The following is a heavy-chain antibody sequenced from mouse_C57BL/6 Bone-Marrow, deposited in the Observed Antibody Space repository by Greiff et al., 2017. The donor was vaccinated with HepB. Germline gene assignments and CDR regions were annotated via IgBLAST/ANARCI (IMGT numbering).Heavy chain of an antibody. CDR3: ARNYDGYYRGYYYAMDY. J-gene: IGHJ4*01. CDR1: GYTFTSYW. Sequence: VQLQQPGAELVMPGASVKLSCKASGYTFTSYWMHWVKQRPGQGLEWIGEIDPSDSYTNYNQKFKGKSTLTVDKSSSTAYMQLSSLTSEDSAVYYCARNYDGYYRGYYYAMDYWGQGTSVTVSS. D-gene: IGHD2-3*01. CDR2: IDPSDSYT. V-gene: IGHV1-69*01.